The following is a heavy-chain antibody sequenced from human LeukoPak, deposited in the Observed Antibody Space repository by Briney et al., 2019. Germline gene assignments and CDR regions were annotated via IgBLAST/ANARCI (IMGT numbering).Heavy chain of an antibody. J-gene: IGHJ2*01. CDR1: GFTVSSNY. D-gene: IGHD3-22*01. CDR2: IYSGVST. CDR3: ARDRRYYDSSGYYFHWYFDL. V-gene: IGHV3-53*01. Sequence: PGGSLRLSCAASGFTVSSNYMSWVRQAPGKRLEGVSVIYSGVSTYYADSVKGRFTISRDNSKNTLYLQMNSLRAEDTALYYCARDRRYYDSSGYYFHWYFDLWGRGTLVTVSS.